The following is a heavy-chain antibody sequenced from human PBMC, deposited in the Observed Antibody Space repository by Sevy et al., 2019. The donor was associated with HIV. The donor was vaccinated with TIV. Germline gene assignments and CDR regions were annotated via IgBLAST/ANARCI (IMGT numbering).Heavy chain of an antibody. CDR3: AREAVLIAGVIVSYGMDV. V-gene: IGHV3-30*04. CDR2: MSYNGNKK. J-gene: IGHJ6*02. CDR1: GFSFSRTP. D-gene: IGHD3-16*02. Sequence: GGSLRLSCATSGFSFSRTPMHWVRQAPGKGLEWVAVMSYNGNKKYNEDSVKGRFTISRDDPKNTLYLQMNSLRVEDTAVYYCAREAVLIAGVIVSYGMDVWGQGTTVTVSS.